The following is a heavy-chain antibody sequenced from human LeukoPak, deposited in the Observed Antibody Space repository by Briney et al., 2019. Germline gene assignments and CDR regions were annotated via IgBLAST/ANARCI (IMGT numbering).Heavy chain of an antibody. J-gene: IGHJ6*03. CDR2: ICGSGIT. CDR3: ARLKFYDSTGYSPGYYMDV. V-gene: IGHV4-4*07. D-gene: IGHD3-22*01. Sequence: SETLSLTCTVSGGSIISNYWSWIRQSAGTGLEWIGRICGSGITDYNPSLKSRVTMLLDTSRKQFSLRLTSVTAADTAVYYCARLKFYDSTGYSPGYYMDVWGKGTTVSVFS. CDR1: GGSIISNY.